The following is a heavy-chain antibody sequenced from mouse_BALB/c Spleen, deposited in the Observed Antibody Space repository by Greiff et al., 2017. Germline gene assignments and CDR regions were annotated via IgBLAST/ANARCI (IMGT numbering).Heavy chain of an antibody. Sequence: EVHLVESGPSLVKPSQTLSLTCSVTGDSITSGYWNWIRKFPGNKLEYMGYISYSGSTYYNPSLKSRISITRDTSKNQYYLQLNSVTTEDTATYYCARSSYRYDGFAYWGQGTLVTVSA. CDR3: ARSSYRYDGFAY. D-gene: IGHD2-14*01. CDR2: ISYSGST. J-gene: IGHJ3*01. V-gene: IGHV3-8*02. CDR1: GDSITSGY.